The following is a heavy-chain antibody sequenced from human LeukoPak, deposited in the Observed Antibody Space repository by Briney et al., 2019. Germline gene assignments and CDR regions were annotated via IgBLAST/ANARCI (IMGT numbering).Heavy chain of an antibody. CDR3: ANDGMVTFDY. V-gene: IGHV3-30*02. Sequence: GGSLRLSCAASGFTFSSYGMHWVRQAPGKGLEWVAFIRYDGSNKYYADSVKGRFTISRDNSKNTLYLQMNSLRAEDTAVYYCANDGMVTFDYWGQGTLVTVSS. D-gene: IGHD2-21*02. J-gene: IGHJ4*02. CDR1: GFTFSSYG. CDR2: IRYDGSNK.